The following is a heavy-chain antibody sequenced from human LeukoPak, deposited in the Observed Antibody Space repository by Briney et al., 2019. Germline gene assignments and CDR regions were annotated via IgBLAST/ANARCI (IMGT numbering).Heavy chain of an antibody. CDR3: ARGCNGVSCYSGSNWFDT. D-gene: IGHD2-15*01. CDR1: GYTFTNYE. V-gene: IGHV1-8*01. Sequence: ASVKVSCKTSGYTFTNYEINWVRQATGQGLEWMGWMNPNGGHTGYAQKFQGRVSMTRDTSISTAYMELHNLRSDDTAIYYCARGCNGVSCYSGSNWFDTWGLGTLVTVSS. J-gene: IGHJ5*02. CDR2: MNPNGGHT.